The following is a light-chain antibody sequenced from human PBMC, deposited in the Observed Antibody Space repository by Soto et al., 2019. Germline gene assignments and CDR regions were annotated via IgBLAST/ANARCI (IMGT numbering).Light chain of an antibody. Sequence: QSALTQPASVSGAPGQSITISCTGTRRDVGNYNLVSWYQLHPGKAPKLMIYEVTKRPSGVSNRFSGSKSGNTASLTISGLQAEDEADYYCCSYAGSSTWVFGGGTKVTVL. V-gene: IGLV2-23*02. CDR3: CSYAGSSTWV. CDR1: RRDVGNYNL. J-gene: IGLJ3*02. CDR2: EVT.